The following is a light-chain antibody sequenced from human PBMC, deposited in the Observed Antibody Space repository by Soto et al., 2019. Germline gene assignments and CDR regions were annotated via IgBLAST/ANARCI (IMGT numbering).Light chain of an antibody. CDR2: GAS. V-gene: IGKV3-15*01. J-gene: IGKJ5*01. Sequence: TQSPATLSLSPGERATLSCRTSQSVSSSLAWYQQKPGQAPSLLIYGASTRATGIPARFSGSGSGTEFTLTISSLQSEDFAVYYCQQYNNWPPITFGQGTRLEIK. CDR3: QQYNNWPPIT. CDR1: QSVSSS.